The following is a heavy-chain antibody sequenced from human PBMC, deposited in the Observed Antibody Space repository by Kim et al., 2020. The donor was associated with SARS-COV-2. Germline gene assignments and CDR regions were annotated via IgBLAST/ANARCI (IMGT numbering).Heavy chain of an antibody. D-gene: IGHD3-22*01. J-gene: IGHJ4*02. CDR3: ARGGGYYYDSSGYYARSDYFDY. Sequence: GGSLRLSCAASGFTFSSYAMSWVRQAPGKGLEWVSAISGSGGSTYYADSVKGRFTISRDNSKNTLYLQMNSLRAEDTAVYYCARGGGYYYDSSGYYARSDYFDYWGQGTLVTVSS. V-gene: IGHV3-23*01. CDR1: GFTFSSYA. CDR2: ISGSGGST.